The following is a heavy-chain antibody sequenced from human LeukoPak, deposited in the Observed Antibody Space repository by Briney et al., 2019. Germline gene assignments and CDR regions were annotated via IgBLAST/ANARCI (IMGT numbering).Heavy chain of an antibody. CDR2: ISSGSSYI. CDR3: ARLVRMGDTAMVGCYYYYGMDV. Sequence: GGSLRLSCAASGFTFSSYSMNWVRQAPGKGLEWVSSISSGSSYIYYADSVKGRFTISRDNAKNSLYLQMNSLRAKDTAVYYCARLVRMGDTAMVGCYYYYGMDVWGQGTTVTVSS. D-gene: IGHD5-18*01. J-gene: IGHJ6*02. CDR1: GFTFSSYS. V-gene: IGHV3-21*01.